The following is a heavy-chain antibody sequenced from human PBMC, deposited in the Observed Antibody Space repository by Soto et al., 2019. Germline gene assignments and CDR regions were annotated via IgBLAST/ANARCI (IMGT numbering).Heavy chain of an antibody. D-gene: IGHD3-10*01. J-gene: IGHJ6*02. Sequence: SETLSLTCTVSGGSISSGGYYWSWIRQHPGKGLEWIGYIYYSGSTYYNPSLKSRVTISVDTSKNQFSLKLSSVTAADTAVYYCARDLSYGSGSTLGEYYYYGMDVWGQGTTVTVSS. V-gene: IGHV4-31*03. CDR2: IYYSGST. CDR1: GGSISSGGYY. CDR3: ARDLSYGSGSTLGEYYYYGMDV.